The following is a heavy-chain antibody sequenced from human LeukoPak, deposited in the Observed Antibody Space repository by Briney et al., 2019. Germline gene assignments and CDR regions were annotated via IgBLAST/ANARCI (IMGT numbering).Heavy chain of an antibody. D-gene: IGHD3-10*01. CDR2: ISSSGSTI. V-gene: IGHV3-48*03. CDR1: GFTFSSYE. CDR3: ASVEWFGDLTFEG. Sequence: GGSLRLSCAASGFTFSSYEMNWVRQAPGKGLEWVSYISSSGSTIYYADSVEGRFTISRDNAKNSLYLQMNSLRADDTAVYYCASVEWFGDLTFEGWGRGTLVTVSS. J-gene: IGHJ4*02.